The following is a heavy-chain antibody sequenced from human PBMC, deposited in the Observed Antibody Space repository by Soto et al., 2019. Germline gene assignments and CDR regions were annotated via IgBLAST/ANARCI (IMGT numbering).Heavy chain of an antibody. V-gene: IGHV4-31*03. D-gene: IGHD3-22*01. CDR1: GGSISSGGYY. CDR2: IYYSGSA. J-gene: IGHJ4*02. Sequence: QVQLQESGPGLVKPSQTLSLTCTVSGGSISSGGYYWSWIRQHPGKGLEWIGYIYYSGSAYYNPSLTSRVTIAVDTSKNQFSLNLSSVTAAATAVYYCARAAARNYYDSRGAVDYWVQGTLVTVSS. CDR3: ARAAARNYYDSRGAVDY.